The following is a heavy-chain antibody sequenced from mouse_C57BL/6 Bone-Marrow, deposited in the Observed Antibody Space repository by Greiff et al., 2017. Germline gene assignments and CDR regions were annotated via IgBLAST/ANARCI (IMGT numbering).Heavy chain of an antibody. CDR2: IYPRDGRT. J-gene: IGHJ3*01. CDR1: GYTFTSYD. CDR3: ARSGWLPTWFAY. Sequence: QVQLQQSGPELVKPGASVKLSCKASGYTFTSYDINWVKQRPGQGLEWIGWIYPRDGRTKYNEKFKGKATLTVDTASSTAYLELHSLTSEDSAVYVYARSGWLPTWFAYWGQGTLVTVSA. V-gene: IGHV1-85*01. D-gene: IGHD2-3*01.